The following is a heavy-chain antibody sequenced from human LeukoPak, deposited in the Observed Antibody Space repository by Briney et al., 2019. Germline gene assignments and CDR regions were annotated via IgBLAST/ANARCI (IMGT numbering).Heavy chain of an antibody. CDR3: VRERENAFDI. CDR2: ISDSGGYT. CDR1: GFTFSSYA. D-gene: IGHD5-24*01. Sequence: GGSLRLSCAASGFTFSSYAMTWVRQAPGKGLEWVSSISDSGGYTDYADSVKGRFTISRDNSKNTLYLQMNSLGAEDTAVYYCVRERENAFDIWGQGTMVTVSS. V-gene: IGHV3-23*01. J-gene: IGHJ3*02.